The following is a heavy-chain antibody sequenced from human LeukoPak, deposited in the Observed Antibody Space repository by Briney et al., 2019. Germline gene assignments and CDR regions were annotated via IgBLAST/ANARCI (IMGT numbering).Heavy chain of an antibody. J-gene: IGHJ4*02. CDR3: ATLESAAAGVDY. CDR1: GGSISSYY. CDR2: IYYSGST. V-gene: IGHV4-59*08. Sequence: TPSETLSLTCTVSGGSISSYYWSWIRQPPGKGLEWIGYIYYSGSTNYNPSLKSRVTMSVDTSKNQFSLKLSSVTAADTAVYYCATLESAAAGVDYWGQGTLVTVSS. D-gene: IGHD6-13*01.